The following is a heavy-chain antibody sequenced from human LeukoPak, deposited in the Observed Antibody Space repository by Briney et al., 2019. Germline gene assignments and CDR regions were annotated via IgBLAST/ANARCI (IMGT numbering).Heavy chain of an antibody. J-gene: IGHJ1*01. V-gene: IGHV5-51*01. D-gene: IGHD2-2*02. CDR1: GYSFTSYW. CDR2: IYPGDSDT. Sequence: PGESLKISCKGSGYSFTSYWIGWVRQMPGKGLEWMGIIYPGDSDTRYSPSFQGQVTISADKSISTAYLQWSSLKASDTAMYYCARPGRRYCSSTSCYIGEYFQHWGQGTLVTVSS. CDR3: ARPGRRYCSSTSCYIGEYFQH.